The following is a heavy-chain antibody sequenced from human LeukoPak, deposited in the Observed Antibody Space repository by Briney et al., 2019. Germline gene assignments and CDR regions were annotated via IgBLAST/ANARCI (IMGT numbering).Heavy chain of an antibody. CDR1: GGSISSSSYY. Sequence: SETLSLTCTVSGGSISSSSYYWGWIRQPPGKGLEWIGSIYYSGSTYYNPSLKSRVTISVDTSKNQFSLKLSSVTAADTAVYYCARDRWASTIFGVVIETHFDYWGQGTLVTVSS. CDR3: ARDRWASTIFGVVIETHFDY. V-gene: IGHV4-39*07. J-gene: IGHJ4*02. CDR2: IYYSGST. D-gene: IGHD3-3*01.